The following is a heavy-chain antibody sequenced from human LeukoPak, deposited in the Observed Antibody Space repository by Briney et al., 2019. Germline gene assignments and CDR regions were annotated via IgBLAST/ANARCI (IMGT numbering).Heavy chain of an antibody. Sequence: GGSLRLSCAASGFTFSSHAMGWVRQAPGKGLEWVSCISGSGGSTYYADSVKGRFTISRDNSKNTLYLQMNSLRAEDTAVYYCAKPYCSGGSCYHSGYYYYYMDVWGKGTTVTVSS. V-gene: IGHV3-23*01. D-gene: IGHD2-15*01. J-gene: IGHJ6*03. CDR1: GFTFSSHA. CDR2: ISGSGGST. CDR3: AKPYCSGGSCYHSGYYYYYMDV.